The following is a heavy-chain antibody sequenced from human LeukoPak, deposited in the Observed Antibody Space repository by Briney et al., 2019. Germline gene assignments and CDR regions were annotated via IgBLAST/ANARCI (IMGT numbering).Heavy chain of an antibody. CDR3: ARSQPYCISTSCYGPGDY. V-gene: IGHV1-46*01. D-gene: IGHD2-2*01. J-gene: IGHJ4*02. CDR1: GYIFTGYY. CDR2: INPSGGSI. Sequence: ASVKVSCKTSGYIFTGYYMHWVRQAPGQGLEWMGIINPSGGSISDAQRFQGRVTMTRDTSTRTFYMELSSLRPEDTAVYYCARSQPYCISTSCYGPGDYWGQGTLVTVSS.